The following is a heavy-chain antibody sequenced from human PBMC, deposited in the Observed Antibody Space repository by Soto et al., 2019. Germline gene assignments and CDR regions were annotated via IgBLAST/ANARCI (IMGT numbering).Heavy chain of an antibody. CDR2: ISYDGSNK. J-gene: IGHJ4*02. D-gene: IGHD6-6*01. Sequence: PGGSLRLSCAASGFTFSSYGMHWVRQAPGKWLEWVAVISYDGSNKYYADSVKGRFTISRDNSNHTLYLQMNSQRAEDTTVYYCAKEGGPSSSPDNDYWGQGT. V-gene: IGHV3-30*18. CDR3: AKEGGPSSSPDNDY. CDR1: GFTFSSYG.